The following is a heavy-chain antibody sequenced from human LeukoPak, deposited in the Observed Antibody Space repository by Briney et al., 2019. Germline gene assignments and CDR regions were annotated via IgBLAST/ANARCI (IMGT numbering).Heavy chain of an antibody. CDR1: GFTFTSYG. J-gene: IGHJ4*02. CDR3: ARDPEQQLVLDY. V-gene: IGHV3-30*02. Sequence: PGGYLRLSCAASGFTFTSYGMHWVRQAPGKGLEWVAFIRNDGTNKYYADSVKGRFTISRDNSKNTLYLQMNSLRAEDTAVYYCARDPEQQLVLDYWGQGTLVTVSS. D-gene: IGHD6-13*01. CDR2: IRNDGTNK.